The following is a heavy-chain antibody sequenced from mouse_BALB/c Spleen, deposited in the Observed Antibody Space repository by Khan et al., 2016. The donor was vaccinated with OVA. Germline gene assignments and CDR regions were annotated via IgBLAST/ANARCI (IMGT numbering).Heavy chain of an antibody. D-gene: IGHD2-10*01. CDR2: IFTYTGQP. CDR3: ARGAYYDAMDY. V-gene: IGHV9-1*02. J-gene: IGHJ4*01. Sequence: QIQLVQSGPELKKPGETVKISCKASGYTFTNYGINWVKQAPGKDIKWMDWIFTYTGQPTYADDFEGRFAFSLETSASTAYLQINNLKNEDMATXFGARGAYYDAMDYWGQGTSVTVSS. CDR1: GYTFTNYG.